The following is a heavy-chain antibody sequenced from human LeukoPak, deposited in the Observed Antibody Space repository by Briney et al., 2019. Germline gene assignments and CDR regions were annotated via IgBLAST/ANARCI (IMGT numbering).Heavy chain of an antibody. J-gene: IGHJ2*01. V-gene: IGHV3-74*01. CDR1: GFAFSNYW. CDR2: VKSDGTNT. D-gene: IGHD3-10*01. Sequence: GGSLRLSCAASGFAFSNYWTHWVRQVPGKGLLWVSHVKSDGTNTRYADSVKGRFTISRDNAENTLYLQMNSLSAEDTAVYYCARGKAGVDTNWYFNLWGRGTLVTVSS. CDR3: ARGKAGVDTNWYFNL.